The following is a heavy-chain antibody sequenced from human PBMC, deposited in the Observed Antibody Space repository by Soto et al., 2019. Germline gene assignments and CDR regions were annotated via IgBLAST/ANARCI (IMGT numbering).Heavy chain of an antibody. CDR2: IIPIFGTA. V-gene: IGHV1-69*12. CDR3: AKEAVAGRVVDAFDI. J-gene: IGHJ3*02. D-gene: IGHD6-19*01. CDR1: GGTFSTYA. Sequence: QVQLVQSGAEVKKPGSSVKVSCKASGGTFSTYAISWVRQAPGQGLEWLGGIIPIFGTANYAQKFQGRVTITADESTSTAYMELSSLRSEDTAVYYCAKEAVAGRVVDAFDIWGQGTMVTVSS.